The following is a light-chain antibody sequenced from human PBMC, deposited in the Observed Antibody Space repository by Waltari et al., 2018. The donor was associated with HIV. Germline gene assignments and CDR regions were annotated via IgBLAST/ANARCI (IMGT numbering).Light chain of an antibody. CDR1: RSNIGSNA. CDR3: AAWDDNLDAAL. Sequence: HSALTQPPSASGTPGQRVTISCSGGRSNIGSNAVSWYHQVPGPAPNLLIYKKNQRPSGVPDRFSGSKSGTSASLAISGLQSEDEADYFCAAWDDNLDAALFGGGTKLTVL. CDR2: KKN. V-gene: IGLV1-44*01. J-gene: IGLJ2*01.